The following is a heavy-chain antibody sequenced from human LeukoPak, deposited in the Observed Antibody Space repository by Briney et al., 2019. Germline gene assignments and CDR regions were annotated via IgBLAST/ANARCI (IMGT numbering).Heavy chain of an antibody. D-gene: IGHD6-13*01. Sequence: SVKVSCKASGGTFSSYAISWVRQAPGQGLEWMGRIIPILGIANYAQKLQGRVTITADKSTSTAYMELSSLRSEDTAVYYCARGSIIAAAGDFDYWGQGTLVTVSS. V-gene: IGHV1-69*04. CDR2: IIPILGIA. CDR1: GGTFSSYA. J-gene: IGHJ4*02. CDR3: ARGSIIAAAGDFDY.